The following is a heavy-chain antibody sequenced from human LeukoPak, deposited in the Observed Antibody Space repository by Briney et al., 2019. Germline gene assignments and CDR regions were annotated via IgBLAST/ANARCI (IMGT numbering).Heavy chain of an antibody. Sequence: GGSLRLSCAASGFTFSSYDMHWVRQALGKGLEWVAVIRHDGSDKYYADSVKGRFTISRDNSKNTLYLQMYSLRAEDTAFYYCARDFNKAFDYWGQGTLVTVSS. J-gene: IGHJ4*02. V-gene: IGHV3-33*08. CDR3: ARDFNKAFDY. CDR2: IRHDGSDK. CDR1: GFTFSSYD.